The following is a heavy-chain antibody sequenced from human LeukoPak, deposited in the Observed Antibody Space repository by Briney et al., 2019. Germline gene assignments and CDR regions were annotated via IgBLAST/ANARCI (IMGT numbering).Heavy chain of an antibody. CDR2: ISSSSSYI. Sequence: GGSLRLSCAASGFTFSSYSMNWVRQAPGKGLEWGSSISSSSSYIYYADSVKGRFTISRDNAKNSLYLQMNTLRAEDTAVYYRARDLGAVHYDYWGQGTLVSVSS. CDR3: ARDLGAVHYDY. CDR1: GFTFSSYS. D-gene: IGHD1-26*01. V-gene: IGHV3-21*01. J-gene: IGHJ4*02.